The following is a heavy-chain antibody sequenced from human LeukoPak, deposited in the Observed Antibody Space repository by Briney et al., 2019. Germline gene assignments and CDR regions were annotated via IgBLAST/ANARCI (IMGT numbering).Heavy chain of an antibody. CDR1: GFTFSSYG. Sequence: PGGSLRLSCAASGFTFSSYGMTWVRQAPGKGLEWVSGISGSGGSTYYADSVKGRFTISRDNSKNTLYLQMNSLRAEDMALYYCAKDNYPVVGFAFDIWGQGTMVTVSS. J-gene: IGHJ3*02. CDR3: AKDNYPVVGFAFDI. CDR2: ISGSGGST. V-gene: IGHV3-23*01. D-gene: IGHD2-15*01.